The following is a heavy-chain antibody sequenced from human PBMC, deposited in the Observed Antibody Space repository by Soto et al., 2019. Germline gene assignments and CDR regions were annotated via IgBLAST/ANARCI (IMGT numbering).Heavy chain of an antibody. D-gene: IGHD6-19*01. CDR2: ISYDGSNK. V-gene: IGHV3-30*18. CDR3: AKAGYSSGWYVGY. CDR1: GFTFSSYG. Sequence: PGGSLRLSCAASGFTFSSYGMHWVRQAPGKGLEWVAVISYDGSNKYYADSVKGRFTISRDNSKNTLYLQMNSLRAEDTAVYYCAKAGYSSGWYVGYWGQGTLVTVSS. J-gene: IGHJ4*02.